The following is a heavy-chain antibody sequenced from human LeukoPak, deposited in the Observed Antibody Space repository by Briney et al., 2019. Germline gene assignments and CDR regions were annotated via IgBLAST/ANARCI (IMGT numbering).Heavy chain of an antibody. CDR3: AIIPGGSGSQYDY. V-gene: IGHV3-74*01. CDR2: INSDGSST. Sequence: PGGSLRLSCAASGFTFSSYWMHWVRQAPGKGLVWVSRINSDGSSTFYADSVKGRFTTSRDNAENTVYLQMNSQRADDTAVYYCAIIPGGSGSQYDYWGQGTLVIVFS. J-gene: IGHJ4*02. CDR1: GFTFSSYW. D-gene: IGHD3-10*01.